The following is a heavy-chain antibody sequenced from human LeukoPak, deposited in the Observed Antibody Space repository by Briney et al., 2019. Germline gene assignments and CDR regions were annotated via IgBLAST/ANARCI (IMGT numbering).Heavy chain of an antibody. CDR1: GGSFSGYY. CDR2: INHSGST. V-gene: IGHV4-34*01. CDR3: AGGKSGLFGELLRGSWFDP. Sequence: SETLSLTCAVYGGSFSGYYWSWIRQPPGKGLEWIGEINHSGSTNYNPSLKSRVTISVDTSKNQFSLKLSSVTAADTAVYYCAGGKSGLFGELLRGSWFDPWGQGTLVTVSS. D-gene: IGHD3-10*02. J-gene: IGHJ5*02.